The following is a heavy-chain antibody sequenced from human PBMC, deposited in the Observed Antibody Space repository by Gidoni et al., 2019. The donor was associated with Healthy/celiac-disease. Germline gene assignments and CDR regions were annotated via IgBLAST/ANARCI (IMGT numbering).Heavy chain of an antibody. Sequence: EVQLVESGGGLVQPGGFLRLSCAASGFTFSSYEMNWVRQAPGKGLEWVSYISSSGSTIYYADSVKGRFTIYRDNAKNSLYLQMNSLRAEDTAVYYCARYEYSSGWTYYMDVWGKGTTVTVSS. J-gene: IGHJ6*03. CDR1: GFTFSSYE. CDR2: ISSSGSTI. D-gene: IGHD6-19*01. CDR3: ARYEYSSGWTYYMDV. V-gene: IGHV3-48*03.